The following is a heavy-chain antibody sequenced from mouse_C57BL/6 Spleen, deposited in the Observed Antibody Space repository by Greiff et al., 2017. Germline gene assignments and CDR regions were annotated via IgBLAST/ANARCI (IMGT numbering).Heavy chain of an antibody. D-gene: IGHD1-1*01. CDR3: ARSHYYGSSYYWYFDV. CDR2: INPNYGTT. CDR1: GYSFTDYN. Sequence: EVQLQESGPELVKPGASVKISCKASGYSFTDYNMNWVKQSNGKSLEWIGVINPNYGTTSYNQKFKGKATLTVDQSSSTAYMQLNSLTSEDSAVYYCARSHYYGSSYYWYFDVWGTGTTVTVSS. J-gene: IGHJ1*03. V-gene: IGHV1-39*01.